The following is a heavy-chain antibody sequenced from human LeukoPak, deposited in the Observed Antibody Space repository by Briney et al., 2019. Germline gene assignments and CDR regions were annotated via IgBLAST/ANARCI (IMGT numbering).Heavy chain of an antibody. V-gene: IGHV3-48*04. CDR3: ARAPVGATRKGFDY. Sequence: AGGFLRLSCAASGFTFSSYSMNWVRQAPGKGLEWVSYISSSSSTIYYADSVKGRFTISRDNAKNSLYLQMNSLRAEDTAVYYCARAPVGATRKGFDYWGQGTLVTVSS. D-gene: IGHD1-26*01. CDR1: GFTFSSYS. CDR2: ISSSSSTI. J-gene: IGHJ4*02.